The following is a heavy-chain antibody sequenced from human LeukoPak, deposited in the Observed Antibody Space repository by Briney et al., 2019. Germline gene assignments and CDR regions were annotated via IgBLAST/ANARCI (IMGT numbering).Heavy chain of an antibody. D-gene: IGHD2-21*01. Sequence: GGSLRLSCAASGFTFNRRGMHWVRQAPGKGLGWVAFIRYDGGENFYADFAKGRFTISRDNSKNTLSLQLNTLRAEDTALYYCAKDGDDCIDYWGPGTLVTVAS. CDR2: IRYDGGEN. CDR1: GFTFNRRG. J-gene: IGHJ4*02. CDR3: AKDGDDCIDY. V-gene: IGHV3-30*02.